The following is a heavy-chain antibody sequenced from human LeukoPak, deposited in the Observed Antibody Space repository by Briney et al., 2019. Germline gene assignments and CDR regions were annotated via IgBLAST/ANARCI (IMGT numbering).Heavy chain of an antibody. J-gene: IGHJ6*02. D-gene: IGHD6-13*01. CDR2: IYHSGST. CDR3: ARLEAAADTEEYYYYYYGMDV. Sequence: SETLSLTCAVSGGSISSSNWWSWVRQPPGKGLEWIGEIYHSGSTNYNPSLKSRVTISVDKSKNQFSLKLSSVTAADTAVYYCARLEAAADTEEYYYYYYGMDVWGQGTTVTVSS. V-gene: IGHV4-4*02. CDR1: GGSISSSNW.